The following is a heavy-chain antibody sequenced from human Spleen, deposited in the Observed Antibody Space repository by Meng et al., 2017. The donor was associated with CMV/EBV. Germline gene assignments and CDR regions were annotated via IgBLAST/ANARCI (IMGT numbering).Heavy chain of an antibody. J-gene: IGHJ4*02. CDR1: GFTFSDFS. CDR2: ISSSSQTI. V-gene: IGHV3-48*04. D-gene: IGHD2-2*01. CDR3: AREGSISIGDY. Sequence: GGSLKISCAASGFTFSDFSMNWVRQAPGKRPEWVSYISSSSQTIYYADSVKGRFTISRDDAENSLYLQMNSLRAEDTAVYYCAREGSISIGDYWGQGTLVTVSS.